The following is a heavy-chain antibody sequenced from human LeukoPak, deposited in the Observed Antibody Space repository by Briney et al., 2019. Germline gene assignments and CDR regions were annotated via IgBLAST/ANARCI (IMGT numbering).Heavy chain of an antibody. CDR2: INEGGSDK. V-gene: IGHV3-7*01. J-gene: IGHJ4*02. Sequence: GGSLRLSCAGSEFTFSDYWMTWVRQAPGKGLEWVANINEGGSDKYYVDSVKGRFTISRDNSKNTLYLQMNSLRAEDTAVYYCAKGWVPRIVGATGEDFDYWGQGTLVTVSS. D-gene: IGHD1-26*01. CDR3: AKGWVPRIVGATGEDFDY. CDR1: EFTFSDYW.